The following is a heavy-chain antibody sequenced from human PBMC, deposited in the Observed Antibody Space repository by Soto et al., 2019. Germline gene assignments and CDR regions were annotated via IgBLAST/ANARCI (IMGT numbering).Heavy chain of an antibody. J-gene: IGHJ5*02. CDR2: ITPLFGIP. Sequence: QVQLVQSGAEVKKPGSSVKVSCKASGGTSRSLSITWVRQAPGQGLEWMGGITPLFGIPNYPQKFQGRLTITADKSTGTAYLEPSSLRSEDTGVYYCARDTHSAGGWFDPWGRGTLVTVSS. D-gene: IGHD2-15*01. CDR3: ARDTHSAGGWFDP. CDR1: GGTSRSLS. V-gene: IGHV1-69*17.